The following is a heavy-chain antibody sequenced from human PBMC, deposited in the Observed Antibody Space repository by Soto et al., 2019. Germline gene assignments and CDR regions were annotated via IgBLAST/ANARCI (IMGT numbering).Heavy chain of an antibody. CDR2: ISYDGSNK. Sequence: QPGGSLRLSCAASGFTFSSYSMHWVRQAPGKGLEWVAVISYDGSNKYYADSVKGRFTISRDNSKNTLYLQMNSRRAEDTAVYYCARDDDYGDGLFDYWGQGTLVTVSS. CDR3: ARDDDYGDGLFDY. V-gene: IGHV3-30-3*01. CDR1: GFTFSSYS. J-gene: IGHJ4*02. D-gene: IGHD4-17*01.